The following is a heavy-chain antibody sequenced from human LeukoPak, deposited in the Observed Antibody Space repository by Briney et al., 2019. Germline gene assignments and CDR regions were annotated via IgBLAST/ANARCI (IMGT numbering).Heavy chain of an antibody. D-gene: IGHD6-19*01. CDR2: VNHSGST. CDR1: GGSISSGGYS. CDR3: ARAGGSSGWTKDIDY. J-gene: IGHJ4*02. V-gene: IGHV4-30-2*01. Sequence: SQTLSLTCAVSGGSISSGGYSWSWVRQPPGTGLEWIGEVNHSGSTNYNPSLKSRVTISVDTSKNQFSLKLSSVTAADTAVYYCARAGGSSGWTKDIDYWGQGTLVTVSS.